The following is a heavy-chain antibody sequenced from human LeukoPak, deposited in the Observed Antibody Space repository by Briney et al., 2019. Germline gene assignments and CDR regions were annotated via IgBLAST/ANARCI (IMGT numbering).Heavy chain of an antibody. CDR3: VVTGNWFDP. D-gene: IGHD3-3*01. J-gene: IGHJ5*02. Sequence: GGSLRLSCAASGFTFSSYAMSWVRQAPGKGLEWVSAISGSGGSTCYADSVKGRFTISRDNSKNTLYLQMNSLRAEDTAVYFGVVTGNWFDPWGQGTLVTVSS. CDR1: GFTFSSYA. V-gene: IGHV3-23*01. CDR2: ISGSGGST.